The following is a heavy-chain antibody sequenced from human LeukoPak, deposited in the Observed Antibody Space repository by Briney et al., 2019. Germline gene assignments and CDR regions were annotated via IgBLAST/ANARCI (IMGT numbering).Heavy chain of an antibody. J-gene: IGHJ4*02. V-gene: IGHV3-48*01. CDR3: ARGVRNGDY. Sequence: GGSLRLSCAASGFTFSSYSMNWVRQAPGKGLEWVSYISGSSSTIYNADSVKGRFTISRDNDKNSLDLQMNSLRAEDTAVYYCARGVRNGDYWGQGTLVTVSS. CDR2: ISGSSSTI. CDR1: GFTFSSYS. D-gene: IGHD4-11*01.